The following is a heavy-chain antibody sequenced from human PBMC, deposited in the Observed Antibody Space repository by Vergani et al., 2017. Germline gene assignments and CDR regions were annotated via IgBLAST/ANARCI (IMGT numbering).Heavy chain of an antibody. D-gene: IGHD3-22*01. CDR3: ARIPEETYYDVSSTHHYYYCMDV. CDR2: IYYSGST. Sequence: QVQLQESGPGLVKPSETLSLTCTVSGGSISSYYWSWIRQPPGKGLEWIGYIYYSGSTNYNPSLKSRVTISVDTSKNQFSLKVSSLTAADTAVYYCARIPEETYYDVSSTHHYYYCMDVWGQGTTVTVSS. CDR1: GGSISSYY. V-gene: IGHV4-59*01. J-gene: IGHJ6*02.